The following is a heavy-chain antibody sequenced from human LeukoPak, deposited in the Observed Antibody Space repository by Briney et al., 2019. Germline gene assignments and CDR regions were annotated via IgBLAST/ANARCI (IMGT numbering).Heavy chain of an antibody. V-gene: IGHV3-7*02. CDR2: VKEDGSDK. D-gene: IGHD1-1*01. J-gene: IGHJ5*02. Sequence: LRGGCLRLSCAASGFTFSTSWMSWRRQAPGKGLEWVANVKEDGSDKYYVGSVKGRFTVSRDNTKSSLYLQMNSLRAEDTAVYYCATSRHNSFDPWGQGTLVTVSS. CDR1: GFTFSTSW. CDR3: ATSRHNSFDP.